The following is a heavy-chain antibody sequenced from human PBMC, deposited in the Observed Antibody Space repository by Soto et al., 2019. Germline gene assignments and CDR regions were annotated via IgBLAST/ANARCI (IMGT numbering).Heavy chain of an antibody. CDR1: GFTFSSYA. CDR3: ARDFDI. CDR2: ISYDGSNK. Sequence: QVQLVESGGGEVQPGRSLRLSCAASGFTFSSYAMHWVRQAPGKGLEWVAVISYDGSNKYYADSVKGRFTISRDNSKNTLYLQMNSLRAEDTAVYYCARDFDIWGQGTMVTVSS. V-gene: IGHV3-30-3*01. J-gene: IGHJ3*02.